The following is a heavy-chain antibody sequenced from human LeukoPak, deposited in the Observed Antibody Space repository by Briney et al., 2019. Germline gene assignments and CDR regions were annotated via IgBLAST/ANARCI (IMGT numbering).Heavy chain of an antibody. Sequence: GGSLRLSCAASGFSFNTYAMSWVRQAPGRGLEWVSAISNTGGSTYYADSVKGRFTISRDKSKNTLSLQMNSLRAEDTAVYYCAQQVGYCSSGSCYFTYWGQGTLVTVSS. J-gene: IGHJ1*01. CDR2: ISNTGGST. V-gene: IGHV3-23*01. CDR3: AQQVGYCSSGSCYFTY. CDR1: GFSFNTYA. D-gene: IGHD2-15*01.